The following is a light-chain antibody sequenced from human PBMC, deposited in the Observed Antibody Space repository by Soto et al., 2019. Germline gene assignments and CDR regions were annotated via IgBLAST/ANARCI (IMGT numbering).Light chain of an antibody. CDR2: RAS. Sequence: IVMTQSPATLSVPPGERVTLSFRASQNIYSNIAWYQQRPGQAPRLLIYRASTRATGVPARFSGSGSGTDFTLTISSLQSEDFTVYSCLQYHNLWAFGQGTKVDI. CDR3: LQYHNLWA. J-gene: IGKJ1*01. V-gene: IGKV3-15*01. CDR1: QNIYSN.